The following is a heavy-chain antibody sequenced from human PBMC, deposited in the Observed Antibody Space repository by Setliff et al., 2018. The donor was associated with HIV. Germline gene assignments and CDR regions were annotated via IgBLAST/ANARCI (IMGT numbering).Heavy chain of an antibody. D-gene: IGHD1-26*01. CDR1: GFTFSSYS. V-gene: IGHV3-21*01. J-gene: IGHJ4*02. CDR3: ARDRGGSYTPLDF. Sequence: GGSLRLSCAASGFTFSSYSMNWVRQAPGKGLECVSSISSSSSYIYYADSAKGRFTISRDNAKNSLYPQMNSLRAEDTAVYYCARDRGGSYTPLDFWGQGTLVTVSS. CDR2: ISSSSSYI.